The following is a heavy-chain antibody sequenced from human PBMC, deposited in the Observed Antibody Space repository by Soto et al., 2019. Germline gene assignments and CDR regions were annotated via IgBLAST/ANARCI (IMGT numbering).Heavy chain of an antibody. CDR3: ARVPVGAPAGSPPG. J-gene: IGHJ4*02. V-gene: IGHV4-30-4*01. CDR1: GGSISSGDYY. D-gene: IGHD1-26*01. CDR2: IYYSGST. Sequence: KTSETLSLTCTVSGGSISSGDYYWSWIRQPPGKGLEWIGYIYYSGSTYYNPSLKSRVTISVDTSKNQFSLKLSSVTAADTAVYYCARVPVGAPAGSPPGWGQGTLVTVSA.